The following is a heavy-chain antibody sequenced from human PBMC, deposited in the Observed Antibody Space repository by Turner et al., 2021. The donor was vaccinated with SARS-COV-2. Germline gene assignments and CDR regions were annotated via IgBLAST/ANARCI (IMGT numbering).Heavy chain of an antibody. Sequence: EVELVESRGGLVQPGGSLRLSCAASGFTFSTFWMHWVRQATGKGLVWVSRCNSDGNDMRYADSVRGRFTISRDSAKNTLFLQMNSLRAEDTAVYYCARGHCTGGRCDYYYGMDVWGQGTTVTVSS. V-gene: IGHV3-74*01. CDR2: CNSDGNDM. J-gene: IGHJ6*02. CDR1: GFTFSTFW. D-gene: IGHD2-15*01. CDR3: ARGHCTGGRCDYYYGMDV.